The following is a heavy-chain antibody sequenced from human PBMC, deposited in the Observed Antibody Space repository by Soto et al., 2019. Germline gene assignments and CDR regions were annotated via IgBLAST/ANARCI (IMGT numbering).Heavy chain of an antibody. D-gene: IGHD6-19*01. V-gene: IGHV2-26*01. CDR3: ARISRAGIAVAGTVDY. CDR1: GFSLSNARMG. J-gene: IGHJ4*02. CDR2: IFSNDEK. Sequence: QVTLKESGPVLVKPTETLTLTCTVSGFSLSNARMGVSWIRQPPGKALEWLAHIFSNDEKSYSTSLKSRLTISKDTSKSQVVLTRTNMDRFDTARYYCARISRAGIAVAGTVDYCGQGTLLAVSS.